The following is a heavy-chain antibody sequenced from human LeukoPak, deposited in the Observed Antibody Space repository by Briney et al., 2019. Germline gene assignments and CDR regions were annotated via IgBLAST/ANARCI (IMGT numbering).Heavy chain of an antibody. D-gene: IGHD1-1*01. CDR2: IYYSGRT. J-gene: IGHJ4*02. CDR1: GGSISSYY. CDR3: ARESSYNSGHFDY. V-gene: IGHV4-59*01. Sequence: PSETLSLTCSVSGGSISSYYWSWIRQPPGKGLEWIGYIYYSGRTNYNPSLKSRVTISVDTSKNRFSLKLSSVTAADTAVYYCARESSYNSGHFDYWGQGTLVTVSS.